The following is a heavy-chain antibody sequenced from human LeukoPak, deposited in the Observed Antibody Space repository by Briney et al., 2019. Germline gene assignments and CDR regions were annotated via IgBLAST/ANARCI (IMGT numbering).Heavy chain of an antibody. V-gene: IGHV1-69*13. CDR2: IIPIFGTA. CDR1: GGTFSSYA. Sequence: SVKVSCKASGGTFSSYAISWVRQAPGQGLEWMGGIIPIFGTASYAQKFQGRVTITADESTSTAYMELSSLRSEDTAVYYCARNYRDPWSPPYYYYHMDVWGKGTTVTVSS. D-gene: IGHD1-7*01. J-gene: IGHJ6*03. CDR3: ARNYRDPWSPPYYYYHMDV.